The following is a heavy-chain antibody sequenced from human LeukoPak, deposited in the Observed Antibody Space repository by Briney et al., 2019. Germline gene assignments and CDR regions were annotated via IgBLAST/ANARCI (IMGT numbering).Heavy chain of an antibody. V-gene: IGHV4-59*08. Sequence: SETLSLTCTVSGGSISSYYWSWIRQPPEKGLEWIGYIYYSGSTNYNPSLKSRVTISIHTSKNQFSLKLSSVTAADTAVYYCARGGGLDAFDVWGPGAMVTVSS. CDR3: ARGGGLDAFDV. CDR1: GGSISSYY. D-gene: IGHD2-15*01. CDR2: IYYSGST. J-gene: IGHJ3*01.